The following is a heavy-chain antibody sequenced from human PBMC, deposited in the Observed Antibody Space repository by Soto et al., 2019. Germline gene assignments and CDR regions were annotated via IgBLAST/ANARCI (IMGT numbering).Heavy chain of an antibody. CDR2: ISGSGDST. Sequence: VGSLRLSCAASGFTFSSYAMSWVRQAPGKGLEWVSSISGSGDSTYNADSVKGRFAISRDNSKNTLYLQLNSLTADDTAVYYCAKGGLYTSSWYEGYWGQGTLVTVSS. CDR3: AKGGLYTSSWYEGY. D-gene: IGHD6-13*01. J-gene: IGHJ4*02. V-gene: IGHV3-23*01. CDR1: GFTFSSYA.